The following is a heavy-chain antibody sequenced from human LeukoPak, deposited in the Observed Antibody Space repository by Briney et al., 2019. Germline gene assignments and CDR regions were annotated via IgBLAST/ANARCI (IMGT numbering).Heavy chain of an antibody. V-gene: IGHV3-7*03. J-gene: IGHJ4*02. CDR1: GFIFSNHW. D-gene: IGHD6-19*01. CDR3: VRDDRGLAMGSRDH. CDR2: VSPDGAEK. Sequence: TGGSLRLSCAVSGFIFSNHWMIWVRQAPGKGLEWVATVSPDGAEKHYVDSVKGRFTISRDNGKNLLFLQMRSLSVDDTAMYYCVRDDRGLAMGSRDHGAQGTLVTVSS.